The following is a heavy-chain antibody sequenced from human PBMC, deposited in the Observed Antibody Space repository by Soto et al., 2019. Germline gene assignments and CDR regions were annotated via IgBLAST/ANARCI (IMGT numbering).Heavy chain of an antibody. CDR3: ARVVDYYDPYYYYGMDV. CDR1: GFTFSDYY. V-gene: IGHV3-11*05. Sequence: GGSLRLSCAASGFTFSDYYMSWIRQAPGKGLEWVSYISSSNIYTNYADSVKGRFTISRDNAKNSLYLQMNSLRAEDTAVYYCARVVDYYDPYYYYGMDVWGQGTTVTVSS. D-gene: IGHD3-22*01. CDR2: ISSSNIYT. J-gene: IGHJ6*02.